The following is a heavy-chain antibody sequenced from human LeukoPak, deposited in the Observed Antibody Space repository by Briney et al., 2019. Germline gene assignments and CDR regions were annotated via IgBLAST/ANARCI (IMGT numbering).Heavy chain of an antibody. V-gene: IGHV4-30-4*08. D-gene: IGHD3-10*01. CDR3: ARDRDYYYMDV. Sequence: PSETLSLTCTVSGGSISSGDYYWSWIRQPPGKGLEWIGYIYYSVSTYYNPSLKSRVTISVDTCKNQFSLKLSSVTAEDTAVYYCARDRDYYYMDVWGKGTTVTVSS. CDR2: IYYSVST. J-gene: IGHJ6*03. CDR1: GGSISSGDYY.